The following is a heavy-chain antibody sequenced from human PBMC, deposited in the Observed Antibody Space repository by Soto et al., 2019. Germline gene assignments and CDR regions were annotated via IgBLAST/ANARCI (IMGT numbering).Heavy chain of an antibody. CDR1: GGTFSSYA. CDR2: VIPIFGTA. J-gene: IGHJ3*02. D-gene: IGHD3-22*01. V-gene: IGHV1-69*13. CDR3: ARATPYYDSILRGAFDI. Sequence: AASVKVSCKASGGTFSSYAISWVRQAPGQGLEWMGGVIPIFGTANYAQKFQGRVTITADESTSTAYMELSSLRSEDTAVYYCARATPYYDSILRGAFDIWGQGTMVTVSS.